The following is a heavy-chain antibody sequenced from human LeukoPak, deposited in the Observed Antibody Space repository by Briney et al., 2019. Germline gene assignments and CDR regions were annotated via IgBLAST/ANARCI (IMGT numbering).Heavy chain of an antibody. CDR3: AHGTDYDFWSGSSGGFDY. CDR2: IYWDDDK. Sequence: SGPTLVKPTQTLTLTCTFSGFSLSTSGVGVGWIRQPPGKALEWLALIYWDDDKRYSPSLQRRLSITKDTSKNQVVLTMTNMDPVDTATYYCAHGTDYDFWSGSSGGFDYWGQGTLVTVSS. V-gene: IGHV2-5*02. J-gene: IGHJ4*02. CDR1: GFSLSTSGVG. D-gene: IGHD3-3*01.